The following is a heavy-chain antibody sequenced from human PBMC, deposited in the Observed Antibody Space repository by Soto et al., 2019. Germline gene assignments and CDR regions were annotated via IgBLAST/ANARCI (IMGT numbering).Heavy chain of an antibody. D-gene: IGHD3-3*01. CDR2: IYYSGST. J-gene: IGHJ5*02. CDR3: ARAALLEWLLPDSVWFDL. V-gene: IGHV4-31*01. CDR1: GGSISSGGYY. Sequence: QVQLQESGPGLVKPSQTLSLTCTVSGGSISSGGYYWSWIRQHPGKGLEWIGYIYYSGSTYYNPSLKSLVTISVDTSKNQFSLKLRSVTAAGTAVYYCARAALLEWLLPDSVWFDLWGQGTLVTVSS.